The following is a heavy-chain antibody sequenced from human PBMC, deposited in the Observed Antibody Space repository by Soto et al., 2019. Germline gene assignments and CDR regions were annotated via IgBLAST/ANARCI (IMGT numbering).Heavy chain of an antibody. CDR3: AKHYYDSSGPYDAFVI. V-gene: IGHV3-23*01. Sequence: GGSLRLSCAASGFTFSSYAMSWVRQAPGKGLEWVSAISGSGGSTYYADSVKGRFTISRDNSKNTLYLQMNSLRAEDTAVYYCAKHYYDSSGPYDAFVIWGQGTMVTVSS. CDR1: GFTFSSYA. CDR2: ISGSGGST. J-gene: IGHJ3*02. D-gene: IGHD3-22*01.